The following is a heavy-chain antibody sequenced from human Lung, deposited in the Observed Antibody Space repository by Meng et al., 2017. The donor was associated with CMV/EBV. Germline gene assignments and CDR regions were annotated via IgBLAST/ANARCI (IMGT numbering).Heavy chain of an antibody. Sequence: GESXKISCAASGFTFSNAWMSWVRQAPGKGLEWVGCIKSKTDGGTTDYAAPVKGRFTISRDDSKNTLYLQMNSLKTEDTAVYYCTTDGGTTVNYWGQGTXVTVSS. D-gene: IGHD4-11*01. J-gene: IGHJ4*02. CDR3: TTDGGTTVNY. V-gene: IGHV3-15*01. CDR2: IKSKTDGGTT. CDR1: GFTFSNAW.